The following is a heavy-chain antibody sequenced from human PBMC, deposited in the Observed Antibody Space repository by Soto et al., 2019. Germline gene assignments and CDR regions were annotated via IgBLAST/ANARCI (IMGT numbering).Heavy chain of an antibody. V-gene: IGHV4-4*07. Sequence: SETLSLTCTVSDDFISSYYWNWMRQPAGKGLEWIGRVSTNGATNYNPSLESRVTMSVDTSKNQFSLKLTSVTAADTAVYFCARADYEILTGSYAMDVWGQGTTVTVSS. J-gene: IGHJ6*02. CDR3: ARADYEILTGSYAMDV. CDR1: DDFISSYY. CDR2: VSTNGAT. D-gene: IGHD3-9*01.